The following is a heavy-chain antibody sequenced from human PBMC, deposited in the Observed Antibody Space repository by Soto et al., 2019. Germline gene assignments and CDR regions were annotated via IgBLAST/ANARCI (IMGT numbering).Heavy chain of an antibody. CDR2: IIPIFGTA. Sequence: QVQLVQSGAEVKKPGSSVKVSCTASGGTFSSYAISWVRQAPGQGLEWMGGIIPIFGTANYAQKFQGRVTITADESTSTAYMELCILRSEDTAVYYCARTVGQYDFWSGYFDYGGQGTLVTVSS. V-gene: IGHV1-69*01. D-gene: IGHD3-3*01. J-gene: IGHJ4*02. CDR3: ARTVGQYDFWSGYFDY. CDR1: GGTFSSYA.